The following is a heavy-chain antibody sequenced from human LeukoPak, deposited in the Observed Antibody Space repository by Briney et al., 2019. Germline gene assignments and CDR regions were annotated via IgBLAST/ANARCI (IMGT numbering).Heavy chain of an antibody. CDR2: IKQDATEK. CDR1: GFTFSNYW. Sequence: GGSLRLSCAASGFTFSNYWMSWVRQAPGKGLEWVANIKQDATEKNYVDSVKGRFTISRDNAKNSLYLQMNSLRVEDTAVYYCARDRGYPTFDYWGQGTLVTVSS. D-gene: IGHD3-10*01. V-gene: IGHV3-7*01. CDR3: ARDRGYPTFDY. J-gene: IGHJ4*02.